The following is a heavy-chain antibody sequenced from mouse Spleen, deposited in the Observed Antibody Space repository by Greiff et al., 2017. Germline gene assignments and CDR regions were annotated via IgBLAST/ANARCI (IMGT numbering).Heavy chain of an antibody. CDR3: ARFPYYGSSYGSYWYFDV. CDR2: INPSSGYT. J-gene: IGHJ1*01. V-gene: IGHV1-7*01. D-gene: IGHD1-1*01. CDR1: GYTFTSYW. Sequence: QVQLKQSGAELAKPGASVKLSCKASGYTFTSYWMHWVKQRPGQGLEWIGYINPSSGYTKYNQKFKDKATLTADKSSSTAYMQLSSLTYEDSAVYYCARFPYYGSSYGSYWYFDVWGAGTTVTVSS.